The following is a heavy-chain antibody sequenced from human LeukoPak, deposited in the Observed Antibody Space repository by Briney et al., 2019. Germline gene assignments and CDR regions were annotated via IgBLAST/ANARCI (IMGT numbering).Heavy chain of an antibody. D-gene: IGHD2-15*01. CDR1: GDSMISYY. CDR2: IYYTGTT. CDR3: AKLLPNTLPGLPYNYHYLDV. V-gene: IGHV4-59*01. Sequence: SETLSLTCTVSGDSMISYYWSWIRQLPGKGLEWIGYIYYTGTTNYNPSLRRRVIISVDTSRNQFSLRLNSVTAADTAVYYCAKLLPNTLPGLPYNYHYLDVWGKGSTVAVSS. J-gene: IGHJ6*03.